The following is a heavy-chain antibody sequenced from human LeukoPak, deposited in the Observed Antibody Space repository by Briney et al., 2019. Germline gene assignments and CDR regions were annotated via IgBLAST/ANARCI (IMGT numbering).Heavy chain of an antibody. CDR1: GFTVSSYA. Sequence: PWGSLSLTGAGSGFTVSSYAMQWLGQAPGKGLEYCSAISSNGGSTYYADSVKGRFTISRDNSKNTLYLQMSSLRAEDTAVYYCVKGHLVWELGDYFDYWGQGTLVTVSS. V-gene: IGHV3-64D*09. CDR3: VKGHLVWELGDYFDY. J-gene: IGHJ4*02. CDR2: ISSNGGST. D-gene: IGHD1-26*01.